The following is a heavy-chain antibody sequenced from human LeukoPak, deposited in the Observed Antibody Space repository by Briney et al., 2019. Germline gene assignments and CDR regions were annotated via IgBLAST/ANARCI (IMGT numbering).Heavy chain of an antibody. D-gene: IGHD2-15*01. V-gene: IGHV4-34*04. CDR1: GGSFSGYY. CDR2: INHSGST. CDR3: ARGRSGGGYCSGGSCYSRWFDP. J-gene: IGHJ5*02. Sequence: PSETLSLTCAAYGGSFSGYYWSWIRQPPGKGLEWIGEINHSGSTNHNPSPKSRATISVDTSKSQFSLKLSSVAAADAAVYYCARGRSGGGYCSGGSCYSRWFDPWGQGTLVTVSS.